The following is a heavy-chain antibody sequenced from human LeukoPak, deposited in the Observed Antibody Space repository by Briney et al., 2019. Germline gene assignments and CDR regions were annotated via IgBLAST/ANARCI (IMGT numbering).Heavy chain of an antibody. CDR2: ISYDGSNK. CDR1: GFTFSSYA. Sequence: PGGSLRLSCAASGFTFSSYAMHWVRQAPGKGLEWVAVISYDGSNKYYADSVKGRFTISRDNSKNTLYLQMNSLRAEDTAVYYCAREIPYYYDSSAFHYWGQGTLVTVSS. V-gene: IGHV3-30-3*01. CDR3: AREIPYYYDSSAFHY. J-gene: IGHJ4*02. D-gene: IGHD3-22*01.